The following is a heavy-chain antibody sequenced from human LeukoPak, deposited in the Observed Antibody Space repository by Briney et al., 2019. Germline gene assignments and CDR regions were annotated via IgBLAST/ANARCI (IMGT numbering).Heavy chain of an antibody. D-gene: IGHD3-16*02. CDR3: AKDGLGAQLGEFSNMDV. Sequence: QPGGSLRLSCAASGFTFSSYAMSWVRQAPGKGLEWVSAISGSGGSTYYADSVKGRFTISRDNSKNTLYLQMNSLRAEDTAVYYCAKDGLGAQLGEFSNMDVWGQGTTVTVSS. J-gene: IGHJ6*02. CDR2: ISGSGGST. V-gene: IGHV3-23*01. CDR1: GFTFSSYA.